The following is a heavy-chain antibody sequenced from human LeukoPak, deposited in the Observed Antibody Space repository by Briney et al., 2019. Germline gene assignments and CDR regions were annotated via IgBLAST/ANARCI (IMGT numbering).Heavy chain of an antibody. D-gene: IGHD4-11*01. J-gene: IGHJ3*02. Sequence: SVKVSCKDSGGTFSSYASSWVRQAPGQGLEWMGRIIPIFGTANYAQKFQGRVTITADKSTSTAYMELSSLRSEDTAVYYCARGSDYSNSDAFDIWGQGTMVTVSS. CDR3: ARGSDYSNSDAFDI. V-gene: IGHV1-69*06. CDR1: GGTFSSYA. CDR2: IIPIFGTA.